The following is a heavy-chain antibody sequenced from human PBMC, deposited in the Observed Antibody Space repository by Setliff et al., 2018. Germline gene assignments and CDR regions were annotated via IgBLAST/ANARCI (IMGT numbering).Heavy chain of an antibody. V-gene: IGHV1-2*06. J-gene: IGHJ4*02. CDR2: VFTATDDT. CDR3: VRQDILTGYYAFDY. CDR1: GGTFKNYG. Sequence: GASVKVSCKASGGTFKNYGISWVRQAPGQGLEWMGRVFTATDDTQFRTEFQGRVSVTRDTSMSTTYMELSGLRSDDTAVYYCVRQDILTGYYAFDYWGQGTLVTVSS. D-gene: IGHD3-9*01.